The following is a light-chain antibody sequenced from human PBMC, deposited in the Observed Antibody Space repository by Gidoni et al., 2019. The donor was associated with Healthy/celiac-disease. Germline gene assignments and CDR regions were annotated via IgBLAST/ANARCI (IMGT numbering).Light chain of an antibody. CDR2: DAS. J-gene: IGKJ2*01. CDR1: QSISSW. Sequence: GDRVTITCRASQSISSWLAWYQQKPGKAPKLLIYDASSLESGVPSRFSGSGSGTEFTLTISSLQPDDFATYYGQQYNSYSPPFGQGTKLEI. V-gene: IGKV1-5*01. CDR3: QQYNSYSPP.